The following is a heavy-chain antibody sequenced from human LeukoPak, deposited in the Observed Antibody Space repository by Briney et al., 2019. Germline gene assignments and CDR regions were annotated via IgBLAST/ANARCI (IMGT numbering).Heavy chain of an antibody. CDR2: IKRDGSEK. J-gene: IGHJ1*01. CDR1: GFTFSSSW. Sequence: PGGSLRLSCTPSGFTFSSSWMTWVRQAPGKGLEWVANIKRDGSEKNYVDSVRGRFIISWDNAKGSLSLQMSSLRAEDTAVYYCSRDKWLYSNVGGQGTLVTVAS. D-gene: IGHD2-15*01. V-gene: IGHV3-7*05. CDR3: SRDKWLYSNV.